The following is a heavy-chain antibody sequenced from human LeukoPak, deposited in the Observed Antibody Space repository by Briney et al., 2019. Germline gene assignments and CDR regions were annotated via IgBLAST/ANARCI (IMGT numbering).Heavy chain of an antibody. D-gene: IGHD6-13*01. V-gene: IGHV4-59*01. Sequence: SETLSLTCTASGGSISSYYWSWIRQPPGKGLEWIGYIYYSGSTNYNPSLKSRVTISVDTSKNQFSLKLSSVTAADTAVYYCARVSGGSSLDYFDYWGQGTLVTVSS. J-gene: IGHJ4*02. CDR3: ARVSGGSSLDYFDY. CDR2: IYYSGST. CDR1: GGSISSYY.